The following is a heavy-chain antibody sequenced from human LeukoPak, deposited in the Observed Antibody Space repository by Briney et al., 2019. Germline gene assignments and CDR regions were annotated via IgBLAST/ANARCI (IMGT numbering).Heavy chain of an antibody. CDR3: ARGPYSYDSSGAFDI. J-gene: IGHJ3*02. V-gene: IGHV4-59*01. Sequence: PSETLSLTCTVSGGSISDYYWSWIRQPPGKGLEWIGYINYSGSTNYNPSLKSRLTISEDTSKNQFSLKLNSVTAADTAVYFCARGPYSYDSSGAFDIWGQGTMVTVSS. CDR1: GGSISDYY. CDR2: INYSGST. D-gene: IGHD3-22*01.